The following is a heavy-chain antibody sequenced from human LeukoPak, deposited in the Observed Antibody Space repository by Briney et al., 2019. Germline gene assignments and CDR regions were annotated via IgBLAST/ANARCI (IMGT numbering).Heavy chain of an antibody. CDR1: GGSFSGYY. CDR2: INHSGST. D-gene: IGHD5-24*01. CDR3: ASGEMSAFDI. V-gene: IGHV4-34*01. J-gene: IGHJ3*02. Sequence: SETLSLTCAVYGGSFSGYYWGWIRQPPGKGLEWIGEINHSGSTNYNPSLKSRVTISVDTSKNQFSLKLSSVTAADTAVYYCASGEMSAFDIWGQGTMVTVSS.